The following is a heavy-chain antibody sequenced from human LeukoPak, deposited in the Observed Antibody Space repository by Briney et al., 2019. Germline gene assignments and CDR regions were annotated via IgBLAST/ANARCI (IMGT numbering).Heavy chain of an antibody. Sequence: ASVKVSCKASGFTFTSSAVQWVRQARGQRLGWIGWIVVGSGNTNYAQKFQERVTITRDMSTSTAYMELSSLRSEDTAVYYCAAELGVYCSSTSCRQWYFDYWGQGTLVTVSS. CDR1: GFTFTSSA. D-gene: IGHD2-2*01. J-gene: IGHJ4*02. V-gene: IGHV1-58*01. CDR3: AAELGVYCSSTSCRQWYFDY. CDR2: IVVGSGNT.